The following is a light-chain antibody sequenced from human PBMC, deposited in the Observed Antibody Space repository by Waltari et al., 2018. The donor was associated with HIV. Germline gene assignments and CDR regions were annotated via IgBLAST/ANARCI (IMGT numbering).Light chain of an antibody. V-gene: IGKV1-12*01. CDR1: QGISRW. Sequence: DIQMTQSPSSVSASVGDRVTITCRASQGISRWLAWYQQKPGEAPKLLMYATSSLQSGVPSRFSGSGSGTEFTLTSSSLQPEDFATYFCQQGDSFPLTFDGGTKVEIK. CDR3: QQGDSFPLT. J-gene: IGKJ4*01. CDR2: ATS.